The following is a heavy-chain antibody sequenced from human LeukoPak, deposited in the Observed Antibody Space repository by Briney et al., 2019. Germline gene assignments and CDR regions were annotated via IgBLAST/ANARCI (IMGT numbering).Heavy chain of an antibody. Sequence: GGSLRLSCAASRFTFTRHAMSWVRQAPGKGLEWVSTTGLESVHTLCADSVQGRFTVSRDNSRNTLDLQTDNLTVDDTAIYYCVRGDDIGKHPTRAYYFDIWGQGTLVSVSS. D-gene: IGHD3-10*01. CDR2: TGLESVHT. CDR1: RFTFTRHA. V-gene: IGHV3-23*01. J-gene: IGHJ4*02. CDR3: VRGDDIGKHPTRAYYFDI.